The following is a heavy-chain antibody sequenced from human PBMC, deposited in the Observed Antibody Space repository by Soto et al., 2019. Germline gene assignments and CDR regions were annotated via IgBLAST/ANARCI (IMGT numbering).Heavy chain of an antibody. Sequence: QVQLVESGGGVVQPGRSQRLSCAASGFSFNRYSMHWVRQAPGKGLEWVAAISYDGSDANYADSVKGRFTISRDNSKDTLYLQMNSLRTEYTAVYYCAKVHCSTTTCFWNDAFDMWGQGTMVTVSS. CDR1: GFSFNRYS. V-gene: IGHV3-30*18. J-gene: IGHJ3*02. CDR3: AKVHCSTTTCFWNDAFDM. CDR2: ISYDGSDA. D-gene: IGHD2-2*01.